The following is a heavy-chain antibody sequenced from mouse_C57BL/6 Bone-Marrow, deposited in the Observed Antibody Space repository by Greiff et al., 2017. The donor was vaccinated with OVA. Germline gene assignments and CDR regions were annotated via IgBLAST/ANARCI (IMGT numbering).Heavy chain of an antibody. CDR3: ARGVYDYSLCDY. D-gene: IGHD2-4*01. Sequence: QVQLQQPGAELVKPGASVKMSCKASGYTFTSYWLTWVKQRPGQGLEWIGDIYPGSGSTNYNEKFKSKATLTVDTSSSTAYMQLSSLTSEDSAVYYCARGVYDYSLCDYWGQGTTLTVSS. J-gene: IGHJ2*01. CDR2: IYPGSGST. CDR1: GYTFTSYW. V-gene: IGHV1-55*01.